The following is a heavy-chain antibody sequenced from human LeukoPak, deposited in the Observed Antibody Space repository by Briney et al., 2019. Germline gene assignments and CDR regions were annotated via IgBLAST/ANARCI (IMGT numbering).Heavy chain of an antibody. CDR2: ISSSGSTI. Sequence: PGGSLRLSCAASGFTFSDYYMSWIRQAPGKGLEWVSYISSSGSTIYYADSVKGRFTISRDNAKNSLYLKMNSLRAEDTAVYYCARSRTSRMGVVVVGYYYGMDVWGQGTTVTVSS. CDR1: GFTFSDYY. J-gene: IGHJ6*02. V-gene: IGHV3-11*01. D-gene: IGHD2-15*01. CDR3: ARSRTSRMGVVVVGYYYGMDV.